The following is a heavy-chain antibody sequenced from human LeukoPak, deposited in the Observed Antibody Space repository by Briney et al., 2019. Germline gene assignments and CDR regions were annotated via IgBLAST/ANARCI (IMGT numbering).Heavy chain of an antibody. V-gene: IGHV3-23*01. Sequence: GGSLRLSCAASGITFSSYGMSWVRQAPGKGLEWVSSISSTGGTTYYADSVKGRFTISRDNSKNTLYLQMNSLRAEDTALYYCARDYYGSGSSYNYYYYMDVWGKGTTVTVSS. D-gene: IGHD3-10*01. J-gene: IGHJ6*03. CDR1: GITFSSYG. CDR2: ISSTGGTT. CDR3: ARDYYGSGSSYNYYYYMDV.